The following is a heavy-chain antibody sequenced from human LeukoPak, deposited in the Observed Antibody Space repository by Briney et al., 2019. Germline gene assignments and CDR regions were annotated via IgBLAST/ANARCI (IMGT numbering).Heavy chain of an antibody. Sequence: PSETLSLTCAVYGGSFSGYYWSWIRQPPGKGLEWIGEINHSGSTNYNPSLKSRVTISVDTSKNQFSLMLSSVTAADTAVYYCARAAGRFWFDPWGQGTLVTVSS. CDR1: GGSFSGYY. V-gene: IGHV4-34*01. CDR3: ARAAGRFWFDP. D-gene: IGHD6-13*01. J-gene: IGHJ5*02. CDR2: INHSGST.